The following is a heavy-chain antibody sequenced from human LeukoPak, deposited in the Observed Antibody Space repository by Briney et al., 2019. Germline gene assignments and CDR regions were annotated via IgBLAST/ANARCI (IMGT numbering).Heavy chain of an antibody. V-gene: IGHV1-2*06. CDR3: ARVSSPLQYNWFDP. CDR1: GYTFTGYY. J-gene: IGHJ5*02. Sequence: ASVKVSCKASGYTFTGYYMHWVRQAPGQGLEWMGRINPNSGGTNYAQKFQGRVTMARDTSISTAYMELSRLRSDDTAVYYCARVSSPLQYNWFDPWGQGTLVTVSS. D-gene: IGHD1-14*01. CDR2: INPNSGGT.